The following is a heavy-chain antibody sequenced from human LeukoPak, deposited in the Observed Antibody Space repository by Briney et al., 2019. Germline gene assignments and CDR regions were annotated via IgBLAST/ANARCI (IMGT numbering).Heavy chain of an antibody. CDR1: GFTFSSYA. V-gene: IGHV3-30*04. D-gene: IGHD2-21*02. CDR2: ISYDGSNK. J-gene: IGHJ4*02. Sequence: GGSLRLTCAASGFTFSSYAMHWVRQAPGKGLEWVAVISYDGSNKYYADPVKGRFTISRDNYKNTLYLQMNSLRAEDTAVYYCARDLTAYCGGDCSIFDYWGQGTLVTVSS. CDR3: ARDLTAYCGGDCSIFDY.